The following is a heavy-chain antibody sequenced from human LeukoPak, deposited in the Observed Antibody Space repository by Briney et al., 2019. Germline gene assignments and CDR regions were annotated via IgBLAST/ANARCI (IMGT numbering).Heavy chain of an antibody. D-gene: IGHD3-22*01. Sequence: GASVKVSCKASVGTFSSYATTWVRQAPGQGLEWIGGIIPVFQTPNYAQNFRGRDTNPTDESTSTAYMELSSLRSEDTAIYYCARDSTLSRVITATTTYHYFYYIDVWGKGTTVTISS. J-gene: IGHJ6*03. CDR1: VGTFSSYA. V-gene: IGHV1-69*05. CDR3: ARDSTLSRVITATTTYHYFYYIDV. CDR2: IIPVFQTP.